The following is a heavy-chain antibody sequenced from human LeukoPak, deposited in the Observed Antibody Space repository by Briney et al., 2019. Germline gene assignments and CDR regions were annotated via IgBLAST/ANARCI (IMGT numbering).Heavy chain of an antibody. CDR2: ISYDGSNN. Sequence: GGSLRLSCAASGFTFSRYALHWVRQAPGKGLEWVAVISYDGSNNYYADSVKGRFTISRDNSKNTLYLQMNSLRAEDTAVYYCSKDNEVVVPAAIGYTSSWTFDYWGQGTLVTVSS. CDR3: SKDNEVVVPAAIGYTSSWTFDY. D-gene: IGHD2-2*01. J-gene: IGHJ4*02. V-gene: IGHV3-30-3*01. CDR1: GFTFSRYA.